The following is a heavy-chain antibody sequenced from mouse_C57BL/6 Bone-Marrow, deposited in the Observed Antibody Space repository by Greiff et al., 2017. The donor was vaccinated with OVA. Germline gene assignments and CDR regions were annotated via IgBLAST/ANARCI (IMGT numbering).Heavy chain of an antibody. CDR2: IDPETGGT. CDR1: GYTFTDYE. V-gene: IGHV1-15*01. CDR3: TRGSSYAMDY. D-gene: IGHD1-1*01. Sequence: VQLQQSGAELVRPGASVTLSCKASGYTFTDYEMHWVKQTPVHGLEWIGAIDPETGGTAYSQKFKGKAILTADKSSSTAYMELRSLTSEDSAVYYCTRGSSYAMDYWGQGTSVTVSS. J-gene: IGHJ4*01.